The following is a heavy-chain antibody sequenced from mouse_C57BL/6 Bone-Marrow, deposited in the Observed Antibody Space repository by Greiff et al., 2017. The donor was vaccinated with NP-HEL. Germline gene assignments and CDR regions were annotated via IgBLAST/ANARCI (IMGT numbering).Heavy chain of an antibody. CDR2: IDPENGDT. J-gene: IGHJ2*01. Sequence: VQLQQSGAELVRPGASVKLSCTASGFNIKDDYMHWVKQRPEQGLEWIGWIDPENGDTEYASKFQGKATITADTSSNTAYLQLSSLTSEDTAVDYCTRLYYSNFDYWGQGTTLTVSS. D-gene: IGHD2-5*01. V-gene: IGHV14-4*01. CDR3: TRLYYSNFDY. CDR1: GFNIKDDY.